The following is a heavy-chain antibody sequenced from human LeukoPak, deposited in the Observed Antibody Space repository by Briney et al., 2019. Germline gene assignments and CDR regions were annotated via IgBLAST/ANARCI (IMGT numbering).Heavy chain of an antibody. D-gene: IGHD3-10*01. CDR2: IKDDGREK. CDR1: GFTFSRYW. Sequence: PGGSLRLSCAVSGFTFSRYWMTWVRQAPGKGLEWVANIKDDGREKYYVDSVKGRFTISRDNAKNSLYLQMNSLRVEDTAVYYCARDWAMVRGGEAYFDYWGQGTLVTVSS. V-gene: IGHV3-7*03. CDR3: ARDWAMVRGGEAYFDY. J-gene: IGHJ4*02.